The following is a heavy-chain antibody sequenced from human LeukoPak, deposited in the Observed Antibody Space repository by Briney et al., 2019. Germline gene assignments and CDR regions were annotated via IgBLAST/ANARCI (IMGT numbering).Heavy chain of an antibody. CDR2: IYTSGST. V-gene: IGHV4-4*07. J-gene: IGHJ4*02. D-gene: IGHD6-6*01. CDR1: GGSFSGYY. CDR3: AREDDSSSADFDY. Sequence: SETLSHTCAVYGGSFSGYYWSWIRQPAGKGLEWIGRIYTSGSTNYNPSLKSRVTMSVDTSKNQFSLKLSSVTAADTAVYYCAREDDSSSADFDYWGQGTLVTVSS.